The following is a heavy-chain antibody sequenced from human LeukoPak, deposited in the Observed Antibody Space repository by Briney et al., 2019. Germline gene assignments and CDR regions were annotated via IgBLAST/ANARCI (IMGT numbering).Heavy chain of an antibody. CDR3: ARGSIAVADIYYYYYMDV. V-gene: IGHV1-46*01. D-gene: IGHD6-19*01. CDR1: GYTFTSYY. Sequence: EASVKVSCKASGYTFTSYYMHWVRQAPGQGLEWMGIINPSGGSTSYAQKFQGRVTMTRDMSTSTVYMELSSLRSEDTAVYYCARGSIAVADIYYYYYMDVWGKGTTVTVSS. CDR2: INPSGGST. J-gene: IGHJ6*03.